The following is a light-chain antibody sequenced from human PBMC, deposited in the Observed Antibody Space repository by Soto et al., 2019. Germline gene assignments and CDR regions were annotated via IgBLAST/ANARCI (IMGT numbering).Light chain of an antibody. CDR1: SSDGGDYNY. V-gene: IGLV2-14*01. Sequence: QSVLTQPASVSGSPGQSITISCTGTSSDGGDYNYVSCYQHHPGKAPKLIIFEVTNRPSWVSNRFAGSNSGNTASLTISGLQAQDDADYYCSSYTTSATRVFGTGPKVTVL. CDR2: EVT. CDR3: SSYTTSATRV. J-gene: IGLJ1*01.